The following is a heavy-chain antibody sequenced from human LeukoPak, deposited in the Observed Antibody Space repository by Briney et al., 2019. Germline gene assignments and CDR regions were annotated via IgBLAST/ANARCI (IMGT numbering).Heavy chain of an antibody. CDR2: YDPDEAET. D-gene: IGHD4-17*01. J-gene: IGHJ4*02. Sequence: APVKVSCKVSGYTVTELSIHWVRQAPGKGLEWMGGYDPDEAETVFAGKFQGRVTMAEDTSTNTAYMELTSLRSEDTAVYYCATGQTTPVLVDTLHFWGQGTLVTVSS. CDR3: ATGQTTPVLVDTLHF. CDR1: GYTVTELS. V-gene: IGHV1-24*01.